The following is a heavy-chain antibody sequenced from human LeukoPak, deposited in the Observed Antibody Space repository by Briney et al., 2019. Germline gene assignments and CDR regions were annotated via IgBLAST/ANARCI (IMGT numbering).Heavy chain of an antibody. J-gene: IGHJ4*02. CDR1: GGSISSSNW. Sequence: PSETLSLTCAVSGGSISSSNWWSWVRQPPGKGLEWIGEIYHSGSTNYNPSLKSRVTISVDTSKKQFSLKLSSVTAADTAVYYCARVPRDTYYYDSSGYYFFEYWGQGTLVTVSS. V-gene: IGHV4-4*02. CDR3: ARVPRDTYYYDSSGYYFFEY. CDR2: IYHSGST. D-gene: IGHD3-22*01.